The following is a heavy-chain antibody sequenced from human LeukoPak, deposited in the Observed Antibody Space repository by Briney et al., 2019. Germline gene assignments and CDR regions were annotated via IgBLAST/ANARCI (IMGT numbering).Heavy chain of an antibody. Sequence: GGSLRLSCAASGFTFSSYAMHWVRQAPGKGLEWVAVISYDGSNKYYADSVKGRFTISRDNSKNTLYLQMNSLRAEDTAVYYCARDQVFRSGWYRGFDYWGQGTLVTVSS. D-gene: IGHD6-19*01. CDR2: ISYDGSNK. J-gene: IGHJ4*02. V-gene: IGHV3-30*04. CDR1: GFTFSSYA. CDR3: ARDQVFRSGWYRGFDY.